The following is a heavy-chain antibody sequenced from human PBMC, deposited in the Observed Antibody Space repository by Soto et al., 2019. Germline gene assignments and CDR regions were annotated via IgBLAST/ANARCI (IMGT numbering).Heavy chain of an antibody. D-gene: IGHD1-26*01. CDR3: GREDGKVGTHSAFDY. CDR1: GFTFSTYT. CDR2: INGRGNYI. V-gene: IGHV3-21*01. Sequence: PGGSLRLSCASSGFTFSTYTMNWVRQAPGKGLEWVSSINGRGNYIYYAESVKGRFTISRDNAKNSLYLQMDRLRAEDTALYYCGREDGKVGTHSAFDYWGLGALVTASS. J-gene: IGHJ4*02.